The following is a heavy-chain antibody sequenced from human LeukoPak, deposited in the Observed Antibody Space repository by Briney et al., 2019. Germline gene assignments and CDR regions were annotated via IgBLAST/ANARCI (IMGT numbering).Heavy chain of an antibody. D-gene: IGHD6-13*01. CDR1: GGSISSSSYY. V-gene: IGHV4-39*01. Sequence: SETLSLTCTVSGGSISSSSYYWGWIRQPPGKGLGWIGSIYYSGSTYYNPSLKSRVTISVDTSKNQFSLKLSSVTAADTAVYYCARSGYSSSWYLGWFDPWGQGTLVTVSS. CDR3: ARSGYSSSWYLGWFDP. CDR2: IYYSGST. J-gene: IGHJ5*02.